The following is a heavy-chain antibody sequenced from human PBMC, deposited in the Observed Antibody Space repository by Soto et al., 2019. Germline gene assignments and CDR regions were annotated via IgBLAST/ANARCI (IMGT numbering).Heavy chain of an antibody. D-gene: IGHD2-2*01. CDR3: AVTLLGYCSSTSCYKYNWFDP. CDR1: GSTFTGYY. CDR2: INPNSGGT. J-gene: IGHJ5*02. Sequence: ASVQVSCQASGSTFTGYYMQWFRQAPLQGLAPWGWINPNSGGTNYAQKFQGRVTMTRDTSISTAYMELSRLRSDDTAVYYCAVTLLGYCSSTSCYKYNWFDPWGQGTLVTVSS. V-gene: IGHV1-2*02.